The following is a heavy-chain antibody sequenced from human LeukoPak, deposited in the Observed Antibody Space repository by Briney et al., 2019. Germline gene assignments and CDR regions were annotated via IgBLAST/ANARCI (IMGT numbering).Heavy chain of an antibody. Sequence: PSETLSLTCTVSGGSINDHAWCWIRQPPGRGLEWIGCVYYTGSSEYNVSLKSRLTISTDTSNNQLSLKVTSVTAADTAIYSCARLSRIATAGAYSYHSLDIWGQGTTVTVSS. CDR1: GGSINDHA. CDR2: VYYTGSS. V-gene: IGHV4-59*11. D-gene: IGHD6-13*01. J-gene: IGHJ6*02. CDR3: ARLSRIATAGAYSYHSLDI.